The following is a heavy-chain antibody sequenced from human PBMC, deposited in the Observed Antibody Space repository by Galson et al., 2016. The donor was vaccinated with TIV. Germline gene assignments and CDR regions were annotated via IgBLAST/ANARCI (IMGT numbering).Heavy chain of an antibody. CDR1: GGSVISGDYH. CDR3: ARDRPSGLFDH. J-gene: IGHJ4*02. D-gene: IGHD1-26*01. CDR2: MYYTGRT. V-gene: IGHV4-39*07. Sequence: LTCTVSGGSVISGDYHWGWIRQHPGKGLEWIGSMYYTGRTYYNPSLRGRVAISIDTSKNQFSLKLRSMTAADTAVYYCARDRPSGLFDHWGQGTQVTVSS.